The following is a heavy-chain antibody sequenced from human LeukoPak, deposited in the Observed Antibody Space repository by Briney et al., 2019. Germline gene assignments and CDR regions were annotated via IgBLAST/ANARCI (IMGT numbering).Heavy chain of an antibody. Sequence: SETLSLTCAVSGDSINSFYWSWIRQPPGKGLEWIGYIYYSGSTNYNPSLKSRVTISVDTSENQFSLKLNSVTAADTAVYYCARGRRSAARRNYYYYGMDVWGQGTTVTVSS. CDR1: GDSINSFY. V-gene: IGHV4-59*12. D-gene: IGHD2-2*01. CDR2: IYYSGST. CDR3: ARGRRSAARRNYYYYGMDV. J-gene: IGHJ6*02.